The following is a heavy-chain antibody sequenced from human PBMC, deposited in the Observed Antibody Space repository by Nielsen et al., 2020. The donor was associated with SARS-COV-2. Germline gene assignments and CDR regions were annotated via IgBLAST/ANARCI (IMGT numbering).Heavy chain of an antibody. J-gene: IGHJ6*02. D-gene: IGHD6-19*01. CDR1: GFTFSSYW. CDR3: ASEAVAGLYYYYGMDV. Sequence: GGSLRLSCAASGFTFSSYWMSWVRQAPGKGLEWVANIKQDGSEKYYVDSVKGRFTISRDNAKNSLYLQMNSLRAEDTAVYYCASEAVAGLYYYYGMDVWGQGTTVTVSS. CDR2: IKQDGSEK. V-gene: IGHV3-7*01.